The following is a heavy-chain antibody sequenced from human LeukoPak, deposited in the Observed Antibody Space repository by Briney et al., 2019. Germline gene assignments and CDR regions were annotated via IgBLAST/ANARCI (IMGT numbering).Heavy chain of an antibody. V-gene: IGHV1-69*06. CDR2: IIPIFGTA. D-gene: IGHD3-16*01. Sequence: VASVKVSCKASGGTFSSYAISWVRQAPGQGLEWMGGIIPIFGTANYAQKFQGRVTITADKSTSTAYMELSSLRSEDTAVYYCARRKGARNDDYVWGSYLFDYWGQGTLVTVSS. CDR1: GGTFSSYA. J-gene: IGHJ4*02. CDR3: ARRKGARNDDYVWGSYLFDY.